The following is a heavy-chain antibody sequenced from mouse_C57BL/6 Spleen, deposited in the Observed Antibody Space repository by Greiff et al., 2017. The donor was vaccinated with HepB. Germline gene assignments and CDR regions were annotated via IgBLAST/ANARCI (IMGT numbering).Heavy chain of an antibody. V-gene: IGHV7-3*01. CDR3: ARSLNWYYFDY. J-gene: IGHJ2*01. CDR1: GFTFTDYY. CDR2: IRNKANGYTT. Sequence: EVKLMESGGGLVQPGGSLSLSCAASGFTFTDYYMSWVRQPPGKALEWLGFIRNKANGYTTEYSASVKGRFTISRDNSQSILYLQMNALRAEDSATYYCARSLNWYYFDYWGQGTTLTVSS. D-gene: IGHD4-1*02.